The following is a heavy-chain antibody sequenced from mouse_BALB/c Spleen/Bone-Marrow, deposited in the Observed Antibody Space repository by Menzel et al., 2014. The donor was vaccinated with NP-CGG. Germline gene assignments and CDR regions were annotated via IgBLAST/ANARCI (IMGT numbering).Heavy chain of an antibody. D-gene: IGHD2-2*01. CDR1: GYTFTSYW. CDR3: ARSGGYDGFSY. Sequence: QVQLKESGADLAKPGASVKMSCKASGYTFTSYWMHWVKQRPGQGLEWIGYINPSTGYTEYNQKFKDKATLTADKSSSTAYMKWSSLTSETSAGYYCARSGGYDGFSYWGQGTTLTVSS. CDR2: INPSTGYT. J-gene: IGHJ2*01. V-gene: IGHV1-7*01.